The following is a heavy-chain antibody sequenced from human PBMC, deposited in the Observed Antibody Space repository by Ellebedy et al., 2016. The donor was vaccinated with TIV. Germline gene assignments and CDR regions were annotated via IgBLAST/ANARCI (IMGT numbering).Heavy chain of an antibody. CDR3: ARDLGGVQQWPVGDY. V-gene: IGHV1-18*01. D-gene: IGHD6-19*01. Sequence: ASVKVSXXASGYTFTSYGISWVRQAPGQGLEWMGWISAYNGNTNYAQKLQGRVTMTTDTSTSTAYMELRSLRSDDTAVYYCARDLGGVQQWPVGDYWGQGTLVTVSS. J-gene: IGHJ4*02. CDR2: ISAYNGNT. CDR1: GYTFTSYG.